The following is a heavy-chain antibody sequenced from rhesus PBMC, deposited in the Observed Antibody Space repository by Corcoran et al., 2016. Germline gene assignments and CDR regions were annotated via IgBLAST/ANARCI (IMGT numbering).Heavy chain of an antibody. J-gene: IGHJ6*01. CDR3: ARGGYSNYVFWYGLDS. CDR2: IYGSGGST. Sequence: QLQLQESGPGLVKPSETLSVTCAVSGGSISSNYWSWIRQPPGKGLEWIGRIYGSGGSTDYNPSLKSRVTISTDTSKNQFSLKLSSVTAADTAVYYCARGGYSNYVFWYGLDSWGQGVVVTVSS. CDR1: GGSISSNY. D-gene: IGHD4-23*01. V-gene: IGHV4-173*01.